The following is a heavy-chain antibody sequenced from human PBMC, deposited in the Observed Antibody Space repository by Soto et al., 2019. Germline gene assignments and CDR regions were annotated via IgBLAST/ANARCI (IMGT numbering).Heavy chain of an antibody. J-gene: IGHJ3*02. V-gene: IGHV3-30-3*01. CDR1: GFTFSSYA. CDR3: AATAIVDHDAFDI. Sequence: QVQLVESGGGVVQPGRSLRLSCAASGFTFSSYAMHWVRQAPGKGLEWVAVISYDGSNKYYADSVKGRFTISRDNSKNTLYLQMNSLRAADTAVYYCAATAIVDHDAFDIWGQGTMVTVSS. D-gene: IGHD5-18*01. CDR2: ISYDGSNK.